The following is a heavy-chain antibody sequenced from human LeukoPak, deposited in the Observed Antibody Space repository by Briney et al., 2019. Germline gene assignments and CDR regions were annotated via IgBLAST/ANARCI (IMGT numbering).Heavy chain of an antibody. D-gene: IGHD5-24*01. V-gene: IGHV3-21*01. Sequence: KPGGSLRLSCTASGFTFSSYSMNWVRQAPGRGLEWVSSITSSGRYIYYADSLKGRFTISRDNAKNSLSLQMNSLRAEDTAVYYCARGDYQEDGYNELPPHYWGQGTLVTVSS. CDR3: ARGDYQEDGYNELPPHY. CDR1: GFTFSSYS. CDR2: ITSSGRYI. J-gene: IGHJ4*02.